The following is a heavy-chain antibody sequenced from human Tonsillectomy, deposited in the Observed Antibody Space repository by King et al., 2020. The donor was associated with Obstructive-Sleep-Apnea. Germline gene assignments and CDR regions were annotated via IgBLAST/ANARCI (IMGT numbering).Heavy chain of an antibody. CDR2: IYHSGST. V-gene: IGHV4-31*03. Sequence: VQLQESGPGLVKPSQTLSLTCTVSDGSISSGYYYWSWIRQHPGKGLEWIGYIYHSGSTYYNPSLKSRVTLSVDTSNNQFSLKLSSVTAADTAVYYCAREFDGYYFDYWGQGTLVTVSS. D-gene: IGHD3-22*01. CDR3: AREFDGYYFDY. J-gene: IGHJ4*02. CDR1: DGSISSGYYY.